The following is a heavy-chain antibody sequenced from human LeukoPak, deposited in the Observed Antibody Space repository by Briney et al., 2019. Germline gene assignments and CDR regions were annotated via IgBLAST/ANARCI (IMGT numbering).Heavy chain of an antibody. J-gene: IGHJ4*02. D-gene: IGHD1-26*01. CDR1: GFTFSSYS. CDR3: ARVVGTYYGYFDY. CDR2: ISSRSSTI. V-gene: IGHV3-48*01. Sequence: GGSLRLSCAASGFTFSSYSMNWVRQAPGKGLEWVSYISSRSSTIYYADSVKGRFTISRDNAKNSLYLQMNSLRAEDTAVYYCARVVGTYYGYFDYWGQGTLVTVSS.